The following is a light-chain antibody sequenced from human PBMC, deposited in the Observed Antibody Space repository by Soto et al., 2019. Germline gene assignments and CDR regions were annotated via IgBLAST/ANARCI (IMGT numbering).Light chain of an antibody. CDR1: QTVRSSY. CDR3: QEYGSSRT. Sequence: EIVLTQSPGTLSLSPGERATLSCRASQTVRSSYLAWYQQKPGQAPRLLIYGASSRATGIPDRFSGTESGTDFTLTITRLEPEDFAVYYCQEYGSSRTFGQGTKVDI. V-gene: IGKV3-20*01. J-gene: IGKJ1*01. CDR2: GAS.